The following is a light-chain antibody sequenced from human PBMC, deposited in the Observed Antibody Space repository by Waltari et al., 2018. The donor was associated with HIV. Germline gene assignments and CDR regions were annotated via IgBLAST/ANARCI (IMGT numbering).Light chain of an antibody. Sequence: DIQMTQSPSALSASVGDRVTITCRASQSLSNYLNWYQQKPGKAPKLLIYAASSLQSGVPSRFSGSGSGTDFTLTISSLQPEDVATYYCQNYNSAPQITFGHGTRLEIK. CDR3: QNYNSAPQIT. J-gene: IGKJ5*01. CDR1: QSLSNY. V-gene: IGKV1-39*01. CDR2: AAS.